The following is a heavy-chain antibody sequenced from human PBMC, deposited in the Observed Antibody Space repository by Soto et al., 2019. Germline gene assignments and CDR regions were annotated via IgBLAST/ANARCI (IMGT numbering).Heavy chain of an antibody. CDR2: IYYSGST. CDR3: ARLYYYGSWIKNGWFDP. J-gene: IGHJ5*02. D-gene: IGHD3-10*01. CDR1: GGSISSSSYY. Sequence: SETLSLTCTVSGGSISSSSYYWGWIRQPPGEGLEWIGSIYYSGSTYYNPSLKSRVTMSVDTSKNQFSLKLSSVTAADTAVYYCARLYYYGSWIKNGWFDPWGQGTLVTVSS. V-gene: IGHV4-39*01.